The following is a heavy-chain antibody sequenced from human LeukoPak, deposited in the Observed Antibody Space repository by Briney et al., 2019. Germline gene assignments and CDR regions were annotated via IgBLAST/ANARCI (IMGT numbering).Heavy chain of an antibody. CDR1: GYTFTGYY. D-gene: IGHD3-22*01. CDR2: INPNTGDT. CDR3: ARDDSSGYHLRY. J-gene: IGHJ4*02. Sequence: ASVKVSCNASGYTFTGYYMHWVRQAPGQGLEWMGWINPNTGDTNYAQKFQGRVTMTRDTSISTAYMELSRLRSDDTAVYYCARDDSSGYHLRYWGQGTLVTVSS. V-gene: IGHV1-2*02.